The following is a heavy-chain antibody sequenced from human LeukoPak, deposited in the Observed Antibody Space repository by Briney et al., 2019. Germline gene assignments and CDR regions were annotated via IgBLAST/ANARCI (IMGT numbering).Heavy chain of an antibody. V-gene: IGHV1-18*01. D-gene: IGHD3-22*01. CDR1: GYTFTSYG. CDR3: ARGFPPRRNYDSSGYYSYYFDY. J-gene: IGHJ4*02. CDR2: ISAYNGNT. Sequence: ASVKVSCKASGYTFTSYGISWVRQAPGQGLEWMGWISAYNGNTIYAQKLQGRVTMTTDTSTSTAYMELRSLRSDDTAVYYCARGFPPRRNYDSSGYYSYYFDYWGQGTLVTVSS.